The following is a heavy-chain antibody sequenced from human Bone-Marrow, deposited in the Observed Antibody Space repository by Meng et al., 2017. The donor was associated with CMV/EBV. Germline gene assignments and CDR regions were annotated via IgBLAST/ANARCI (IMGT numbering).Heavy chain of an antibody. CDR1: GFTFSSYS. Sequence: GGSLRLSCAASGFTFSSYSMNWVRQAPGKGLEWVSSISASGGSTHYADSVKGRFTISRDNSKNTLYLQMNSLRAEDTAVYYCARDPDYGDYVGDWFDPWGQGTLVTVSS. CDR3: ARDPDYGDYVGDWFDP. V-gene: IGHV3-23*01. J-gene: IGHJ5*02. D-gene: IGHD4-17*01. CDR2: ISASGGST.